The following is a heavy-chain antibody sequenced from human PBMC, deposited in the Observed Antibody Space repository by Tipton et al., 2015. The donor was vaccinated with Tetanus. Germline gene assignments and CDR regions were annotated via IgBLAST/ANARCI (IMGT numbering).Heavy chain of an antibody. J-gene: IGHJ4*02. V-gene: IGHV3-30*03. CDR3: ARIRTGHYTDFDC. Sequence: SLRLSCAASEFTFSRFGMHWVRQAPGKGLEWVAGISFDGSHKYYVDSVKGRFTISRDNAKNSLYLQMNSLRAEDTAVYYCARIRTGHYTDFDCWGLGTLVTVSS. D-gene: IGHD4-11*01. CDR2: ISFDGSHK. CDR1: EFTFSRFG.